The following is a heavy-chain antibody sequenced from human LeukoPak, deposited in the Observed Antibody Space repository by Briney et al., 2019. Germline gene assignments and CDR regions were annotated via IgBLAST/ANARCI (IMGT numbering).Heavy chain of an antibody. CDR1: GYTFTGYY. Sequence: ASVKVSCKTSGYTFTGYYMHWLRQAPGQGPEWMGRINPNSGGTNFAQKFQGRVTMTRDTSISTADMERDRLTADDTAVYYCSRARTIGRDVWGQGPTVTVSS. CDR2: INPNSGGT. D-gene: IGHD2-8*01. J-gene: IGHJ6*02. CDR3: SRARTIGRDV. V-gene: IGHV1-2*06.